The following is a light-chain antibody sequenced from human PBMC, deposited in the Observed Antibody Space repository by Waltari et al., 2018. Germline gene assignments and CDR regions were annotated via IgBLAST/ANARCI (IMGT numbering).Light chain of an antibody. CDR1: SSDVGGYNY. J-gene: IGLJ3*02. Sequence: SAPTQPPSVSGSPGQSVTIPCTGTSSDVGGYNYVSWYQQHPGKAPKLIIYGVSDRPSGVSDRFSGSRSGNTASLTISGLQAEDEADYYCCSYTTINTWVFGGGTRLTVL. CDR3: CSYTTINTWV. CDR2: GVS. V-gene: IGLV2-14*01.